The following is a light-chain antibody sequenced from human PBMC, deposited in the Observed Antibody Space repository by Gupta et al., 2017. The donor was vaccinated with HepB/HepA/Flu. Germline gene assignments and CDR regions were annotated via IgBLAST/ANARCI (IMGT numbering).Light chain of an antibody. V-gene: IGLV6-57*02. CDR1: SGSIASNY. CDR2: EDN. CDR3: QSYESSNPGV. J-gene: IGLJ3*02. Sequence: NFMLNLPHSVSESPGQTVTISCTCHSGSIASNYVQWYQQRPGRAPTTVIDEDNQRPSGVPDRFAGSIDCSSNTASLTTTGLKTADEADYYCQSYESSNPGVFGGGTKLTVL.